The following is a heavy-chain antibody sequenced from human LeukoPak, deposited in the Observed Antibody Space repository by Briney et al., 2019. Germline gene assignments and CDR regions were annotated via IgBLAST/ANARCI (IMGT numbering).Heavy chain of an antibody. CDR2: IKQDGSEK. CDR3: AREDGSLDF. V-gene: IGHV3-7*01. D-gene: IGHD1-14*01. J-gene: IGHJ4*02. Sequence: GALRLSCAASGFTFSSYAMSWVRQAPGQGLEWVADIKQDGSEKYYVDSVKGRFTISRDNAKNSLFLQMNSLRAEDTAVYYCAREDGSLDFWGQGTLVTVSS. CDR1: GFTFSSYA.